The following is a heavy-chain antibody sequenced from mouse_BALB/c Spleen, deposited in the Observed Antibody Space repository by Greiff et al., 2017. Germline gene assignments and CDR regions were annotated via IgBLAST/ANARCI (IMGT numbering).Heavy chain of an antibody. CDR3: TRWGYGSSFAWFAY. D-gene: IGHD1-1*01. CDR1: GYTFTSYY. V-gene: IGHV1S81*02. CDR2: INPSNGGT. Sequence: QVQLKQSGAELVKPGASVKLSCKASGYTFTSYYMYWVKQRPGQGLEWIGEINPSNGGTNFNEKFKSKATLTVDKSSSTAYMQLSSLTSEDSAVYYCTRWGYGSSFAWFAYWGQGTLVTVSA. J-gene: IGHJ3*01.